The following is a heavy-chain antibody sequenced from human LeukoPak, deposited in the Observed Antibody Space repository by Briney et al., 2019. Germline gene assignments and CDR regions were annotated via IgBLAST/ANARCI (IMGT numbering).Heavy chain of an antibody. D-gene: IGHD3-22*01. CDR2: INHSGST. CDR1: GGSFSGYY. CDR3: ARSSGQGHYYYYMDV. V-gene: IGHV4-34*01. Sequence: SETLSLTCAVYGGSFSGYYWSWIRQPPGKGLEWIGEINHSGSTNYNPSLKSRVTISVATSKNQFSLKLSSVTAADTAVYYCARSSGQGHYYYYMDVWGKGTTVTVSS. J-gene: IGHJ6*03.